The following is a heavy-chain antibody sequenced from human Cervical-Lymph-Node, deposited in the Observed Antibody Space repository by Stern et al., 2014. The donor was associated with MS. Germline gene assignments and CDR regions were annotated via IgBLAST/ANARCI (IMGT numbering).Heavy chain of an antibody. CDR1: GFLYTNYA. CDR3: AKNQGFAAGRIGDV. CDR2: ISGSGSNT. V-gene: IGHV3-23*04. D-gene: IGHD1-14*01. Sequence: EVQLVESGGDLVQPGGSLRLSCAASGFLYTNYAMTWVRQAPGKGLEWVSAISGSGSNTYYADSVRGRFTVSRDNSKNTMSLQMNSLRPEDTAVYYCAKNQGFAAGRIGDVWGQGTTVTVSS. J-gene: IGHJ6*02.